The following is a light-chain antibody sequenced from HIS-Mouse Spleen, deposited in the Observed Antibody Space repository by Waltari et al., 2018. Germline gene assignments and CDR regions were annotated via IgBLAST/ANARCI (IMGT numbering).Light chain of an antibody. CDR2: GAS. CDR3: QQYGSSPYT. J-gene: IGKJ2*01. CDR1: QSVSSSY. V-gene: IGKV3-20*01. Sequence: EIVLTQSPGTLSLSPGERATLSCRASQSVSSSYLAWYQQKPGQAPRLLIYGASSRATGIPDRFSGSGSGTDFTLTISRLEPEDFAVYYCQQYGSSPYTFGQETKRAI.